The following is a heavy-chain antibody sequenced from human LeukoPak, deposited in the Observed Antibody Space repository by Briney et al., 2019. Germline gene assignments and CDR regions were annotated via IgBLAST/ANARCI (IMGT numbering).Heavy chain of an antibody. CDR1: GGSISSYY. CDR3: ARHGGGYGSSWPY. V-gene: IGHV4-59*08. J-gene: IGHJ4*02. D-gene: IGHD6-13*01. CDR2: IHYSGST. Sequence: KASETLSLTCTVSGGSISSYYWSWIRQPPGKGLEWIGYIHYSGSTNYNPSLKSRVTLSVDTSKNQFSLKLSSVTAADTAVYYCARHGGGYGSSWPYWGQGTLVTVSS.